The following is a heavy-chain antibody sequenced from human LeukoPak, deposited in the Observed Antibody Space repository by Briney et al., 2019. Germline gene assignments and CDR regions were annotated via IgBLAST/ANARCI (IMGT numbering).Heavy chain of an antibody. CDR1: GFTFGIYG. CDR3: ARDVSGGSYYYFDY. D-gene: IGHD1-26*01. Sequence: QPGRSLRLSCAASGFTFGIYGMHWVRQAPGKGLEWVAVIWFDGSNKYYADSVKGRFTISRDNSKNTLYLQMNSLRGEDTAVYYCARDVSGGSYYYFDYWGQGTLVTVSS. J-gene: IGHJ4*02. CDR2: IWFDGSNK. V-gene: IGHV3-33*01.